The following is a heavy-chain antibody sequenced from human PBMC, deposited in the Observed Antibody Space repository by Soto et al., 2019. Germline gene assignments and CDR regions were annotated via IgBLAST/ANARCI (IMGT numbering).Heavy chain of an antibody. D-gene: IGHD6-6*01. J-gene: IGHJ2*01. Sequence: GGSLRLSCAASGVAFSDYYMTWVRQAPGKGLEWLAYISSGHTTIYYADSMRGRITISRDNAKDSVNLQMNSLRVDDTATYYCARVRDTVPRWYFDLWGRGTLVTVSS. CDR2: ISSGHTTI. V-gene: IGHV3-11*01. CDR1: GVAFSDYY. CDR3: ARVRDTVPRWYFDL.